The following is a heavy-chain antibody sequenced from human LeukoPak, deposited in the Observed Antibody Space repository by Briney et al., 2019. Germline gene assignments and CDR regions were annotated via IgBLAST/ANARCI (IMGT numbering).Heavy chain of an antibody. D-gene: IGHD3-9*01. V-gene: IGHV1-8*02. CDR1: GYTFTGYY. J-gene: IGHJ3*01. CDR2: INPNSGDT. Sequence: ASVKVSCKASGYTFTGYYMHWVRQAPGQGLEWMGWINPNSGDTGYAQKFQGRVTMTRNTSISTAYMELSSLRSEDTAVYYCARGRTEENYDILTGYYIYAFDFWGQGTMVTVSS. CDR3: ARGRTEENYDILTGYYIYAFDF.